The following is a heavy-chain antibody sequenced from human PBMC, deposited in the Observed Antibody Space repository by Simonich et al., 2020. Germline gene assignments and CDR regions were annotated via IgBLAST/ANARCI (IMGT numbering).Heavy chain of an antibody. CDR2: NNPDNVGT. V-gene: IGHV1-2*02. J-gene: IGHJ5*02. Sequence: QVQLVQSGAEVKKPGASVKVSCKASGYTFTGYYMHWVRQAHGKESDVKGWNNPDNVGTNYAQKFQGRVTMTREPSISTAYMELSRLRSDDTAVYYCAREEANGYSSSWNWFDPWGQGTLVTVSS. CDR3: AREEANGYSSSWNWFDP. CDR1: GYTFTGYY. D-gene: IGHD6-13*01.